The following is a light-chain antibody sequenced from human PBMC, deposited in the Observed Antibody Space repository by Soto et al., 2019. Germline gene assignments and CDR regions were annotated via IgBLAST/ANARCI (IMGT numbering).Light chain of an antibody. CDR2: DVS. Sequence: QSALTQPASLSGSPGQSITISCTGPSSDVGGYNYVSWYQQHPGKAPKLMIYDVSKRPSGVSNRFSGSKSGNTASLTISGLQAEDEADYYCFSYTSTTTHVVFGGGTKLTVL. J-gene: IGLJ2*01. CDR1: SSDVGGYNY. CDR3: FSYTSTTTHVV. V-gene: IGLV2-14*01.